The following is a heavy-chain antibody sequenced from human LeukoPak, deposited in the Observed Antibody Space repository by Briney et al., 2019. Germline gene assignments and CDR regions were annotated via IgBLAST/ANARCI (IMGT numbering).Heavy chain of an antibody. V-gene: IGHV1-2*02. CDR2: INPNSGGT. CDR3: ASSPVRGYYYYYYGMDV. CDR1: GYTFIGYY. D-gene: IGHD3-10*01. Sequence: ASVKVSCKASGYTFIGYYMHWVRQAPGQGLEWMGWINPNSGGTNYAQKFQGRVTMTRDTSISTAYMELSRLRSDDTAVYYCASSPVRGYYYYYYGMDVWGQGTTVTVSS. J-gene: IGHJ6*02.